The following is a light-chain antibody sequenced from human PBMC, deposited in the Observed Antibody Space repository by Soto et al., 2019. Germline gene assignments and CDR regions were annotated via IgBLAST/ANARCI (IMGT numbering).Light chain of an antibody. CDR2: DVT. CDR1: SSDVGGYKY. J-gene: IGLJ1*01. V-gene: IGLV2-11*01. CDR3: CSYAGSYTFV. Sequence: QSVLTQPRSVSGSPGQSVTISCTGTSSDVGGYKYVSWYQQHPGKAPKLMIYDVTRRPSGVSNRFSGSKSGNTASLTISGLQAEDEADYYCCSYAGSYTFVFGTGTKVTVL.